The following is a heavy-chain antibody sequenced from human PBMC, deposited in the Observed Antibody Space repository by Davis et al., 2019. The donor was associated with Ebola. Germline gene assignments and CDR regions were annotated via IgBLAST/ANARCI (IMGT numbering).Heavy chain of an antibody. D-gene: IGHD3-3*01. CDR2: IYYSGST. J-gene: IGHJ3*02. V-gene: IGHV4-39*07. CDR1: GGSISSSSYY. Sequence: MPSETLSLTCTVSGGSISSSSYYWGWIRQPPGKGLEWIGSIYYSGSTYYNPSLKSRVTISVDTSKNQFSLKLSSVTAADTAVYYCARGDTIFGVVIKLDAFDIWGQGTMVTVSS. CDR3: ARGDTIFGVVIKLDAFDI.